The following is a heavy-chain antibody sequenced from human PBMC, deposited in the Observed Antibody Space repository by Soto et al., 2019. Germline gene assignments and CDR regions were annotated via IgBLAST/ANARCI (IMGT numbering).Heavy chain of an antibody. J-gene: IGHJ4*02. CDR3: ARGGKYQLLY. Sequence: ASVKVSCKASGYTFTSYAISWVRQAPGQGLEWMGWISAFNGNTDYPQKLQGRVTMTTDTSTSTAYMELRTLRSDDTAVYYCARGGKYQLLYWGQGTLVTVSS. CDR1: GYTFTSYA. D-gene: IGHD2-2*01. V-gene: IGHV1-18*01. CDR2: ISAFNGNT.